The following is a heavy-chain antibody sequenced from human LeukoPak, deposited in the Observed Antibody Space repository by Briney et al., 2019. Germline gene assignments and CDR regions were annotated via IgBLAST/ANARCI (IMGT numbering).Heavy chain of an antibody. CDR3: ARPLISGGRAQAFDF. D-gene: IGHD2-15*01. CDR1: GYNFTNYW. V-gene: IGHV5-51*01. J-gene: IGHJ4*02. Sequence: GESLKISCKGSGYNFTNYWIGWVRQMPGKGLEWMGIIYPDDSDTRNSPSFQGRVTLSADTSISTAYLQWSNLKASDTAIYYCARPLISGGRAQAFDFWGQGTLVTVSS. CDR2: IYPDDSDT.